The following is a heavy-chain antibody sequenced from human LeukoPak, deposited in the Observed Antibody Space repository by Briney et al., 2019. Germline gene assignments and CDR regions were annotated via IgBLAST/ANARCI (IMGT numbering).Heavy chain of an antibody. Sequence: GGSLRLSCAASGFTFSDYYMSWIRQAPGKGPEWLSYISTNGILIEYVDSVKGRFTISRDNAKNSLYLQMNSLTADDTAVYYCARGKQDFDNWGQGTPVTVSS. V-gene: IGHV3-11*01. J-gene: IGHJ4*02. CDR1: GFTFSDYY. D-gene: IGHD6-13*01. CDR2: ISTNGILI. CDR3: ARGKQDFDN.